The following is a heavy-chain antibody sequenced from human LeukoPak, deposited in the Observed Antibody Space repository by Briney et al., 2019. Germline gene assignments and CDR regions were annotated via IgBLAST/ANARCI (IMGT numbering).Heavy chain of an antibody. J-gene: IGHJ4*02. CDR2: IYYSGST. V-gene: IGHV4-39*01. CDR3: ARYYYGSGSYYYFDS. CDR1: GGSISSSSYY. D-gene: IGHD3-10*01. Sequence: PSETLSLTCTVSGGSISSSSYYWVWIRQPPGKGLDWIGNIYYSGSTYYNPSLKSRVTMSVDTSKNQFSLKLSSVTAADTAVYYCARYYYGSGSYYYFDSWGQGTLVTVSS.